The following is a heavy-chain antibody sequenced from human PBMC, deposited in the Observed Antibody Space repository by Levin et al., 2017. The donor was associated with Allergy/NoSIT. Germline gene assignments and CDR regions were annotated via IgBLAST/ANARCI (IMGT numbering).Heavy chain of an antibody. CDR1: GFTFSSFG. D-gene: IGHD6-19*01. J-gene: IGHJ1*01. V-gene: IGHV3-33*01. Sequence: GGSLRLSFVASGFTFSSFGMHWVRQAPGKGLEWLALIWNDGGNIYYGDSVKGRFTISRDNSKNTVYLQMNSLKDEDTAVYYCAREDAYGSRSEYFLHWGRGTLVTVSS. CDR3: AREDAYGSRSEYFLH. CDR2: IWNDGGNI.